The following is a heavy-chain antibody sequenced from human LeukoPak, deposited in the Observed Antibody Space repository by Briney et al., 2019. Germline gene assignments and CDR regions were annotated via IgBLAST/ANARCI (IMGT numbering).Heavy chain of an antibody. CDR3: ARGGSPGYLPQEYYFDY. V-gene: IGHV1-2*04. J-gene: IGHJ4*02. CDR1: GYTFTGYY. Sequence: ASVKVSCKASGYTFTGYYMHWVRQAPGQGLEWMGWINPNSGGTNYAQKFQGWVTMTRDTSISTAYMELSRLRSDDTAVYYCARGGSPGYLPQEYYFDYWGQGTLVTVSS. D-gene: IGHD2-2*01. CDR2: INPNSGGT.